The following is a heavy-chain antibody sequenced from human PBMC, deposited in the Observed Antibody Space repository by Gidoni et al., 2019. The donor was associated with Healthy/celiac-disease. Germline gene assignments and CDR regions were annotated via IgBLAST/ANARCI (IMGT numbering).Heavy chain of an antibody. CDR2: IDPSDSYT. Sequence: EVQLVQSGAEVKKPGESLRSSCKGSGYSFTSYWISWVRQMPGKGLEWMGRIDPSDSYTNYSPSFQGHVTISADKSISTAYLQWSSLKASDTAMYYCARRGITGTTWHYYYYYGMDVWGQGTTVTVSS. CDR3: ARRGITGTTWHYYYYYGMDV. CDR1: GYSFTSYW. V-gene: IGHV5-10-1*03. J-gene: IGHJ6*02. D-gene: IGHD1-7*01.